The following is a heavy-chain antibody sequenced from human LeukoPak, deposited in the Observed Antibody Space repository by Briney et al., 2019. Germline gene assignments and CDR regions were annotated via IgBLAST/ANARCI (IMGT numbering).Heavy chain of an antibody. V-gene: IGHV5-51*01. CDR3: ARLVRLLTDWFDP. CDR1: GYNFTKHW. Sequence: GESLKISCKGSGYNFTKHWIGWVRQMPGKGLEWMGIIYPDDSDTKYSPSFEGQVTISVDKSISTAYLQWSSLKASDTAIYYCARLVRLLTDWFDPRGQGTLVTVSS. D-gene: IGHD3-10*02. CDR2: IYPDDSDT. J-gene: IGHJ5*02.